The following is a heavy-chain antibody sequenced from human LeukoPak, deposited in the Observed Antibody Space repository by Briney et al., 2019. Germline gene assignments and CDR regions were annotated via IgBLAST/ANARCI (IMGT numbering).Heavy chain of an antibody. J-gene: IGHJ3*02. Sequence: GGSLRLSCAASGFTFSSYSMNWVRQAPGKGLEWVSSISSSSSYIYYADSVKGRFTISRDNAKNSLHLQMNSLRAEDTAVYYCAGGWELPTPGAFDIWGQGTMVTVSS. D-gene: IGHD1-26*01. CDR2: ISSSSSYI. CDR3: AGGWELPTPGAFDI. CDR1: GFTFSSYS. V-gene: IGHV3-21*01.